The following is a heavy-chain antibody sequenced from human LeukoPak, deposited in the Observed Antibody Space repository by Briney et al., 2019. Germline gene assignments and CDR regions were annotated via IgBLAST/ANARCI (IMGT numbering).Heavy chain of an antibody. D-gene: IGHD3-22*01. CDR2: IYYSGST. J-gene: IGHJ4*02. CDR1: GGSISSYY. CDR3: ARRLNYYDSSGYSY. Sequence: SETLSLTCTVSGGSISSYYWGWIRQPPGKGLEWIGSIYYSGSTYYNPSLKSRVTISVDTSKNQFSLKLSSVTAADTAVYYCARRLNYYDSSGYSYWGQGTLVTVSS. V-gene: IGHV4-39*01.